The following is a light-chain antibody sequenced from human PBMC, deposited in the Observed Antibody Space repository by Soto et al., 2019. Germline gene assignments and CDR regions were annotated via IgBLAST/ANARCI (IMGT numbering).Light chain of an antibody. CDR2: DAS. Sequence: EIVLTQSPATLSLSPGERATLSCRASQSVSSYLAWYQQKPGQAPRLLIYDASNRATGIPARFSASGSGTEFTLTISSLQSEDFAVYYCQQYIAWPEFGQGTKVDIK. V-gene: IGKV3-11*01. J-gene: IGKJ1*01. CDR3: QQYIAWPE. CDR1: QSVSSY.